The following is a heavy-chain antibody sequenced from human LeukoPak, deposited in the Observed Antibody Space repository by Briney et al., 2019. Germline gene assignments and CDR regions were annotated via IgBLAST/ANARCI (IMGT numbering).Heavy chain of an antibody. J-gene: IGHJ6*02. Sequence: GASVKVSCKASGCTFTSYGISWVRQAPGQGLEWMGWISAYNGNTNYAQKLQGRVTMTTDTSTSTAYMELRSLRSDDTAVYYCARWNQRYCSGGSCYYYYGMDVWGQGTTVTVSS. CDR1: GCTFTSYG. V-gene: IGHV1-18*01. CDR3: ARWNQRYCSGGSCYYYYGMDV. D-gene: IGHD2-15*01. CDR2: ISAYNGNT.